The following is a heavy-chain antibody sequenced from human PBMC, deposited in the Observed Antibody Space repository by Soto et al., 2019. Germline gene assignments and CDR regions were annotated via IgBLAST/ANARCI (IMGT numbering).Heavy chain of an antibody. CDR1: GDSVSSSTYY. CDR2: INYGGNS. J-gene: IGHJ5*02. CDR3: ASDVIVLWFGKAHPNWSGP. V-gene: IGHV4-39*01. Sequence: SETLSLTCTVSGDSVSSSTYYWGWIRQPPEKGLEWIGSINYGGNSCYNPSLNSRVTISADTSKNQFSLKLSSVTAADTAIYSCASDVIVLWFGKAHPNWSGPWGQGTLVTVSS. D-gene: IGHD3-10*01.